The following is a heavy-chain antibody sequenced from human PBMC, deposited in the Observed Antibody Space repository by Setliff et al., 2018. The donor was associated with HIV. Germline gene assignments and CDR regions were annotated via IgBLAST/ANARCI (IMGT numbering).Heavy chain of an antibody. D-gene: IGHD3-10*01. J-gene: IGHJ6*02. CDR3: ARVGHYSGSGVFYGMDV. CDR2: IRSQSSSYAT. CDR1: GFSFSDFD. V-gene: IGHV3-73*01. Sequence: GGSLRLSCAASGFSFSDFDIHWVRQAPGKGLEWVGRIRSQSSSYATTYIAPVTGRFTISRDDSNNTLHLQMNSLRAEDTAVYYCARVGHYSGSGVFYGMDVWGQGTTVTISS.